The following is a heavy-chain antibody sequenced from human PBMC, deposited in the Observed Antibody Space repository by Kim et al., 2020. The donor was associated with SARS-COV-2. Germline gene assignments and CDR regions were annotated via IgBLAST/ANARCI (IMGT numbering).Heavy chain of an antibody. J-gene: IGHJ6*02. D-gene: IGHD2-2*01. CDR3: ARDCSSTSCYGPYYYGMDV. Sequence: ASVKVSCKASGYTFTSYGISWVRQAPGQGLEWMGWISAYNGNTNYAQKLQGRVTMTTDTSTSTAYMELRSLRSDDTAVYYCARDCSSTSCYGPYYYGMDVWGQGTTVTVSS. CDR1: GYTFTSYG. V-gene: IGHV1-18*01. CDR2: ISAYNGNT.